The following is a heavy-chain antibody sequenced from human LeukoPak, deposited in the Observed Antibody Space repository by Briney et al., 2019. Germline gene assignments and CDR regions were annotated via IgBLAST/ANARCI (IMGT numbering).Heavy chain of an antibody. Sequence: PSETLSLTCTVSGGSISSGSYYWSWIRQPAGKGLEWIGRIYTTGSTNYNPTLKSRVTISVDTSKNQFSLKLSSVTAADTAVYYCAREVSWFGESAFDYWGQGTLVTVSS. J-gene: IGHJ4*02. D-gene: IGHD3-10*01. V-gene: IGHV4-61*02. CDR3: AREVSWFGESAFDY. CDR2: IYTTGST. CDR1: GGSISSGSYY.